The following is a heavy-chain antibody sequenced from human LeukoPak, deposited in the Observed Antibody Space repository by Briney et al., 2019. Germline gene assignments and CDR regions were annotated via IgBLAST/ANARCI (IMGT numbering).Heavy chain of an antibody. V-gene: IGHV1-69*13. CDR2: IIPIFGTA. J-gene: IGHJ3*02. CDR3: ARAKNRQGYCSGGSCYSAFDI. D-gene: IGHD2-15*01. Sequence: GASVKVSCKASGGTFSSYAISWVRQAPGQGLEWMGGIIPIFGTANYAQKFQGRVTITADESTSTAYMELSSLRSEDTAVYYCARAKNRQGYCSGGSCYSAFDIWGQGTMVTVSS. CDR1: GGTFSSYA.